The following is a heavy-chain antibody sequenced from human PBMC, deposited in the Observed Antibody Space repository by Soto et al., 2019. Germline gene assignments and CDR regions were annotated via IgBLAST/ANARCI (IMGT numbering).Heavy chain of an antibody. CDR1: GGSISSSSYY. CDR3: ARAFASIDRWFDP. J-gene: IGHJ5*02. CDR2: IYYSGST. Sequence: PSETLSLTCTVSGGSISSSSYYWGWIRQPPGKGLEWIGSIYYSGSTYYNPSLKSRVTISVDTSKNQFSLKLSSVTAADTAVYYCARAFASIDRWFDPWGQGTLVTVSS. V-gene: IGHV4-39*01.